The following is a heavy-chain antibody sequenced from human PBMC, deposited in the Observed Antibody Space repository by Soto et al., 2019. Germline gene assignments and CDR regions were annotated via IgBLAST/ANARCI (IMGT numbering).Heavy chain of an antibody. D-gene: IGHD1-1*01. J-gene: IGHJ4*02. V-gene: IGHV4-31*02. CDR3: ASGHDAYKVRY. CDR2: IYYTGNT. Sequence: WTWIRQLTGKGLEWIGYIYYTGNTYYNPSLKSRPTISIDTSENQFSLKLTSVTAADTAVYFCASGHDAYKVRYWGQGTLVTVSS.